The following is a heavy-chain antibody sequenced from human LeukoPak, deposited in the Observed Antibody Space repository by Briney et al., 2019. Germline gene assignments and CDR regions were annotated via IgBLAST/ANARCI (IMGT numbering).Heavy chain of an antibody. Sequence: ASVKVSCKASGYTFTGYYMHWVRQAPGQGLEWMGWINPISGGTNYAEKLQGRVTVTTDTSTSTAYMELRSLRYDDTAVYYCARDRSDSGDYILLDSWGQGTLVIVSS. CDR3: ARDRSDSGDYILLDS. CDR2: INPISGGT. V-gene: IGHV1-2*02. D-gene: IGHD4-17*01. J-gene: IGHJ4*02. CDR1: GYTFTGYY.